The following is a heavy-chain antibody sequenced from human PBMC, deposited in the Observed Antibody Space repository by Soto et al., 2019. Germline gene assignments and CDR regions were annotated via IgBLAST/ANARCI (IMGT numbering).Heavy chain of an antibody. V-gene: IGHV3-74*01. CDR2: IYFDGITT. J-gene: IGHJ4*02. CDR1: GFTFNTHW. D-gene: IGHD1-26*01. CDR3: ARGGAMGVDY. Sequence: GSLLLSCPASGFTFNTHWMHWVRQAPGKGLVWVSRIYFDGITTNYADSVKGRLTVSRDNAKNTVYLHVNTLRDEDTDVYYCARGGAMGVDYWGQGTLVTVYS.